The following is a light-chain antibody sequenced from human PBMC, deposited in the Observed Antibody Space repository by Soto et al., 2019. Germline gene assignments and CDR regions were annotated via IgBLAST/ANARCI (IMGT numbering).Light chain of an antibody. J-gene: IGLJ1*01. Sequence: QSALTQPASVSGSPGQSITISYTGTSSDVGSYNLVSWYQQHPGKAPKLMIYEGSKRPSGISSRFSGSKSGNTASLTISGLQAEDEADFYCCSYASSGTYVFGTGTNVTVL. V-gene: IGLV2-23*01. CDR1: SSDVGSYNL. CDR3: CSYASSGTYV. CDR2: EGS.